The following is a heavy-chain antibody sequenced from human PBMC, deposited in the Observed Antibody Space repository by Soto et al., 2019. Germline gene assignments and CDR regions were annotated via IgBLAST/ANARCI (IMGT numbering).Heavy chain of an antibody. J-gene: IGHJ4*02. Sequence: QVQLQESGPGLVKPSETLSLTCTVSGGSISSYYWSWIRQPPGKGLEWIGYIYYSGSTNYNPSLKSRVTISVDPSKNPCSLKLSSVTAADTAVYYCARRYGYSFDYWGQGTLVTVSS. V-gene: IGHV4-59*08. CDR3: ARRYGYSFDY. CDR1: GGSISSYY. D-gene: IGHD1-1*01. CDR2: IYYSGST.